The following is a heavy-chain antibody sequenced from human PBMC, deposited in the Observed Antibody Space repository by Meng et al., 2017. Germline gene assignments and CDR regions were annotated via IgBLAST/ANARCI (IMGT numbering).Heavy chain of an antibody. D-gene: IGHD2-2*01. CDR3: ASDTYCSSTSCYGWGGYYYYGMDV. V-gene: IGHV1-69*13. CDR2: IIPIFGTA. CDR1: GGTFSSYA. Sequence: SVKVSCKASGGTFSSYAISWVRQAPGQGREWMGGIIPIFGTANYAQKFQGRVTITADESTSTAYMELSSLRSEDTTVYYCASDTYCSSTSCYGWGGYYYYGMDVWGQGTTVTVSS. J-gene: IGHJ6*02.